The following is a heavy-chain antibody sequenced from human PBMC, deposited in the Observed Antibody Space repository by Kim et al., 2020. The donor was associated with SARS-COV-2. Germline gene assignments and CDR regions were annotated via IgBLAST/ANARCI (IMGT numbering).Heavy chain of an antibody. CDR3: ARVQWPTHMVRGPNDAFDI. CDR2: INPSGGST. V-gene: IGHV1-46*01. Sequence: ASVKVSCKASGYTFTSYYMHWVRQAPGQGLEWMGIINPSGGSTSYAQKFQGRVTMTRDTSTSTVYMELSSLRSEDTAVYYCARVQWPTHMVRGPNDAFDIWGQGTMVTVSS. J-gene: IGHJ3*02. D-gene: IGHD3-10*01. CDR1: GYTFTSYY.